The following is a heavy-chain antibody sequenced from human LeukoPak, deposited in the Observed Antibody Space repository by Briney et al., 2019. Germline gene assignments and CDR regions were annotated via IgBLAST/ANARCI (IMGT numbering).Heavy chain of an antibody. CDR3: ARGGTMIVAYWYFDL. CDR2: IYHSGST. CDR1: GGSISSGGYS. D-gene: IGHD3-22*01. J-gene: IGHJ2*01. Sequence: SETLSLTCAVSGGSISSGGYSWSWIRQPPGKGLEWIGYIYHSGSTYYNPSLKSRVTISVDRSKNQFSPKLSSVTAADTAVYYCARGGTMIVAYWYFDLWGRGTLVTVSS. V-gene: IGHV4-30-2*01.